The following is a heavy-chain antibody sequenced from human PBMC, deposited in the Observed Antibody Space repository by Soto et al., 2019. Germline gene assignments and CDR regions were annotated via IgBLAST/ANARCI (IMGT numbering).Heavy chain of an antibody. Sequence: GGSLRLPCADSGFTFTDYGMHWVRQAPGKRLEWVAVISYDGSNKNYADSVKGRFTISRDNSKNTLYLQMNSLRAEDTAVYYCAKDTYYHDSSGYYVFDYWGQGTLVTVSS. D-gene: IGHD3-22*01. J-gene: IGHJ4*02. CDR1: GFTFTDYG. CDR2: ISYDGSNK. CDR3: AKDTYYHDSSGYYVFDY. V-gene: IGHV3-30*18.